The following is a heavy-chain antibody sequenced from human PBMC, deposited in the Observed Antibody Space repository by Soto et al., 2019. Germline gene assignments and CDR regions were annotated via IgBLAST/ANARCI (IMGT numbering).Heavy chain of an antibody. V-gene: IGHV4-59*01. J-gene: IGHJ4*02. D-gene: IGHD1-26*01. CDR3: ARGVGSSPPRY. Sequence: SETLSLTCTISGGSISIYYWSWIRQPPGQALEWIGYIYDSGSPYYNPSLRSRVIISADTSKNQISLKLTSATAADTAVYYCARGVGSSPPRYWGRGTLVTVSP. CDR2: IYDSGSP. CDR1: GGSISIYY.